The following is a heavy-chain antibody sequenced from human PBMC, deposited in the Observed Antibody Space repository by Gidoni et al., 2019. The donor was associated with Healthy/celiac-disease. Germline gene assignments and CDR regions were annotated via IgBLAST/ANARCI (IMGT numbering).Heavy chain of an antibody. J-gene: IGHJ6*02. CDR3: ARWKGGFRYYYYGMDV. Sequence: EVQLVESGGGLVQPGGSLRHYCAASAFTYSRHCRSWVRQAPGKGLEWVGNIKQDGSEKYYVDSVKGRFTISRDNAKNSLYLQMNSLRAEDTAVYYCARWKGGFRYYYYGMDVWGQGTTVTVSS. CDR1: AFTYSRHC. CDR2: IKQDGSEK. V-gene: IGHV3-7*01. D-gene: IGHD1-1*01.